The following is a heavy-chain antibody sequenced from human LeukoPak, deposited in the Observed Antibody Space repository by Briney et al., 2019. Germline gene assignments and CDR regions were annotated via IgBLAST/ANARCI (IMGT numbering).Heavy chain of an antibody. Sequence: SGTLSLTCAVSGGSISSSNWWSWVRQPPGKGLEWIGEIYHSGSINYNPSLKSRVTISVDRSKNQFSLKLNSVTAADTAVYYCARVEMATITFDYWGQGTLVTVSS. CDR3: ARVEMATITFDY. CDR1: GGSISSSNW. D-gene: IGHD5-24*01. CDR2: IYHSGSI. J-gene: IGHJ4*02. V-gene: IGHV4-4*02.